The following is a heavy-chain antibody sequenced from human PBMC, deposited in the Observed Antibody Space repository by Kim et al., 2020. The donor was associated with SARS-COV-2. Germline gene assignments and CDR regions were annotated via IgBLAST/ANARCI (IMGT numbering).Heavy chain of an antibody. D-gene: IGHD6-13*01. V-gene: IGHV4-31*03. CDR3: ARGDTAASRRGSSSKLPLDY. Sequence: SETLSLTCTVSGGSISSGGYFWSWIRQHPGKGLEWIGYIYYSGSTYYNPSLKSRVTISVDTSKNQFSLKLSSVTAADTAVYYCARGDTAASRRGSSSKLPLDYWGQGTLVTVSS. CDR2: IYYSGST. CDR1: GGSISSGGYF. J-gene: IGHJ4*02.